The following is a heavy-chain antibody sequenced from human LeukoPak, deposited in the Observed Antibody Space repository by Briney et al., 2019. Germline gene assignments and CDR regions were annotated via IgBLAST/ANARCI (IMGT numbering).Heavy chain of an antibody. CDR3: AKGSKAVLFTRDHYMDV. V-gene: IGHV3-23*01. J-gene: IGHJ6*03. Sequence: GGSLRLSCAASGFTFSSYAMSWVRQAPGKGLEWVSVISGSGTNTYYADSVKGRFTISRDHSKNTLYLQMNSLRAGDTAVYYCAKGSKAVLFTRDHYMDVWGKGTTVTISS. CDR2: ISGSGTNT. CDR1: GFTFSSYA. D-gene: IGHD6-19*01.